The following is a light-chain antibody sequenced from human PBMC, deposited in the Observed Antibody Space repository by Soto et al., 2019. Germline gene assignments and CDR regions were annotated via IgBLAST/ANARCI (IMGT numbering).Light chain of an antibody. J-gene: IGLJ3*02. CDR1: NIGSRS. CDR3: QVWISDHLV. Sequence: SYELTQPPSVSVAPGQTARITCGGDNIGSRSVHWYQQKPGQAPVLVVYDDRDRPSGIPDRFSGSNSGNTATLTISMVEAGDEADFYCQVWISDHLVFGGGTKLTVL. V-gene: IGLV3-21*02. CDR2: DDR.